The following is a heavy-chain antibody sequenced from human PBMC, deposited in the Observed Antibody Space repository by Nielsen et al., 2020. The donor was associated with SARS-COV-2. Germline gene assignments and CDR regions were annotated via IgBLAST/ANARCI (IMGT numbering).Heavy chain of an antibody. D-gene: IGHD3-3*01. Sequence: GSLRLSCAVYGGSFSGYYWSWIRQPPGKGLEWIGEINHSGSTNYNPSLKSRVTISVDTSKNQFSLKLSSVTAADTAVYYCARERVGGITIFGVVTRYGMDVWGQGTTVTVSS. CDR3: ARERVGGITIFGVVTRYGMDV. CDR2: INHSGST. CDR1: GGSFSGYY. V-gene: IGHV4-34*01. J-gene: IGHJ6*02.